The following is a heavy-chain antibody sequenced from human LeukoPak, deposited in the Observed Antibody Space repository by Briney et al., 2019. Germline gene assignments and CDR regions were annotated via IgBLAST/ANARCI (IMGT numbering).Heavy chain of an antibody. J-gene: IGHJ4*02. D-gene: IGHD3-10*01. V-gene: IGHV6-1*01. CDR1: GDSVSSSSAA. CDR2: TYYRSKWYN. CDR3: ARAPDYYGSGSYYNHFDY. Sequence: SQTLSLTCAISGDSVSSSSAAWNWIRQSPSRGLEWLGRTYYRSKWYNDYEVSVTSRITINPDTSKNQFSLQLNSMTPEDTAVYYCARAPDYYGSGSYYNHFDYWGQGTLVTVSS.